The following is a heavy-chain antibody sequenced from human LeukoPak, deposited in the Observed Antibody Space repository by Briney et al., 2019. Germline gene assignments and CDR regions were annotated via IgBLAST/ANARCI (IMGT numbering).Heavy chain of an antibody. D-gene: IGHD1-26*01. Sequence: KSSETLSLTCTVSGGSISSSTYYWGWIRQPPGKGLEWIGSISYSGSTNYNPSLKSRVTMSVDTSRNQFSLNLTSVTAADTAVYFCARGRWDGTSAWWYFDLWGRGALITVSS. J-gene: IGHJ2*01. CDR3: ARGRWDGTSAWWYFDL. V-gene: IGHV4-39*07. CDR2: ISYSGST. CDR1: GGSISSSTYY.